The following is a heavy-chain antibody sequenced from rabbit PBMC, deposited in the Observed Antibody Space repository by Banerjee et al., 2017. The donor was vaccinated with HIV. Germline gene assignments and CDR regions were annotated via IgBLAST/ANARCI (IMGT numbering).Heavy chain of an antibody. Sequence: QQQLEESGGGLVKPGGTLTLTCKASGIDFSSYYYMCWVRQAPGKGLELIACIYTISGSTWYASWAKGRFTISKTSSTTVTLQMTSLTAADTATYFCARAVSSGWGGFFNLRGPGTLVTVS. CDR3: ARAVSSGWGGFFNL. V-gene: IGHV1S43*01. CDR2: IYTISGST. J-gene: IGHJ4*01. D-gene: IGHD4-1*01. CDR1: GIDFSSYYY.